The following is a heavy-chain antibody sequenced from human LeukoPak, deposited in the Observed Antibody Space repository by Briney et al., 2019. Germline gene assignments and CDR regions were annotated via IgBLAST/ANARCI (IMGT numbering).Heavy chain of an antibody. Sequence: GGSLRLSCAVSGFTFSDYSMNWVRQAPGKGLEWVSSISSRSVYIYYADSVRGRFTISRDNAKDSLYLQMDSLRAEDTAVYYWSKGRRGRYPYYFDYWGQGGLVTVSS. CDR2: ISSRSVYI. CDR1: GFTFSDYS. J-gene: IGHJ4*02. V-gene: IGHV3-21*01. D-gene: IGHD3-16*01. CDR3: SKGRRGRYPYYFDY.